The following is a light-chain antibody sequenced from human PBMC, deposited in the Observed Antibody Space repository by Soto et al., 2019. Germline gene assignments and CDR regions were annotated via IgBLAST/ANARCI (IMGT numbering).Light chain of an antibody. J-gene: IGKJ2*01. CDR1: QSVSSN. V-gene: IGKV3-15*01. CDR2: GAS. Sequence: EIVMTQSPATLSVSPGERATLACRASQSVSSNLAWYQQKPGQAPRRLIYGASTRATGIPARFSGIGSGTEFTLTFSCLQSEDFAVYYCQQYNNWPLYPFGQGTKREI. CDR3: QQYNNWPLYP.